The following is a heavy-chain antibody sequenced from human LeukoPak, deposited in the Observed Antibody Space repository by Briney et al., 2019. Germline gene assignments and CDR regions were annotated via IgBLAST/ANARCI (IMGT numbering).Heavy chain of an antibody. V-gene: IGHV3-11*01. CDR2: INVNGGAM. CDR3: ARGPRILAAGSYFFDY. Sequence: GGSLRLSCAASGFGFKDYYYSWIRQAPGKGLEGVSFINVNGGAMYYADFVKGRFTISRENAQNSVYLEMNSLRDEDTAVYYCARGPRILAAGSYFFDYWGQGSLVTVSS. CDR1: GFGFKDYY. D-gene: IGHD6-13*01. J-gene: IGHJ4*02.